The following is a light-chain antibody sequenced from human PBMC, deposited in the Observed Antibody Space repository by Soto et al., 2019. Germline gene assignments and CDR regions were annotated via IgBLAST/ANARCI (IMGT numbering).Light chain of an antibody. CDR3: QQYKTYPLT. J-gene: IGKJ4*01. CDR1: QSINNW. CDR2: DAF. V-gene: IGKV1-5*01. Sequence: QIAQFPFTLSAPVGERLTITCRASQSINNWLAWYQAKPGEAPKVLIFDAFSLESGVPFRFGGSGFGTEFTLTISSLKPDDFATYYCQQYKTYPLTFGEGTKVDIK.